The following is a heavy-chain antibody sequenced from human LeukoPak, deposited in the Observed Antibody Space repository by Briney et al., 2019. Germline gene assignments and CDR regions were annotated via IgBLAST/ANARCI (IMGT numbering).Heavy chain of an antibody. D-gene: IGHD6-13*01. J-gene: IGHJ4*02. CDR1: GFNFSTYG. CDR2: ISSSGSTI. CDR3: ARKDLPGTGVDY. Sequence: GRSLRLSCTASGFNFSTYGLHWVRQAPGKGLEWVSYISSSGSTIYYADSVKGRFTISRDNAKNSLYLQMNSLRAEDTAVYYCARKDLPGTGVDYWGQGTLVTVSS. V-gene: IGHV3-48*04.